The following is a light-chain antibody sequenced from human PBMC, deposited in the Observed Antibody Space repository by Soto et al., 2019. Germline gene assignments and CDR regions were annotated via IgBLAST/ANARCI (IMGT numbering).Light chain of an antibody. CDR3: QVWDRSSDHFWV. CDR1: NIGSKA. CDR2: SDS. J-gene: IGLJ3*02. Sequence: SYELTQPHSFSVATAQLARNACGGDNIGSKAVHWYQHKPGRDPVLVIYSDSDRPSGFPERISGSNPGNTATLTISRIEAGDEADYYCQVWDRSSDHFWVFGGGTKVNVL. V-gene: IGLV3-12*02.